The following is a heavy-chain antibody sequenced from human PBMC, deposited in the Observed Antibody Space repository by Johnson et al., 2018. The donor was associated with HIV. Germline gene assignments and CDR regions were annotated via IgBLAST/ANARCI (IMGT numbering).Heavy chain of an antibody. CDR2: ISWNSGSI. CDR1: GFTFDDYA. Sequence: VQLVESGGGLVQPGRSLRLSCAASGFTFDDYAMHWVRQAPGKGLEWVSGISWNSGSIGYADSVKGRFTISRVNAKKSLYLQMNSLKIEDTAVYYCTTNPYYDYVWESYRHDALNIWGQGTMVTVSS. J-gene: IGHJ3*02. D-gene: IGHD3-16*02. V-gene: IGHV3-9*01. CDR3: TTNPYYDYVWESYRHDALNI.